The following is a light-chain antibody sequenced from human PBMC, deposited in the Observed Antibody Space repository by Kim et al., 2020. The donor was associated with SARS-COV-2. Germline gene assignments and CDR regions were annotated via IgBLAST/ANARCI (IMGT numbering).Light chain of an antibody. CDR1: QTISTW. CDR3: QHYSRFPYT. CDR2: LAS. Sequence: DIQMTQSPSTLSASVGDRVTITCRASQTISTWLAWYQQKPGKAPNLLIYLASTLESGVPSRFIGSGSGTEFTLTIDSQQPDDFATYYCQHYSRFPYTFGQGTKLEI. J-gene: IGKJ2*01. V-gene: IGKV1-5*03.